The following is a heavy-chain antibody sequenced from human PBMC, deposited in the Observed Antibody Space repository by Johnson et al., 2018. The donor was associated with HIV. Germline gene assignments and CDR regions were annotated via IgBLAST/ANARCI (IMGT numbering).Heavy chain of an antibody. CDR1: GFTFSSYS. D-gene: IGHD3-22*01. CDR2: TSYDGGNK. V-gene: IGHV3-30*14. Sequence: QVQLVESGGGVVQPGRSLRLSCAASGFTFSSYSLHWVRQAPGKGLEWVAVTSYDGGNKYYADSVTGRFTISRDNSKNTLYLQMNSLRAEDTAVYYCAREEGGYYDSSGYYYVGAFDIWGQGTMVTVSS. CDR3: AREEGGYYDSSGYYYVGAFDI. J-gene: IGHJ3*02.